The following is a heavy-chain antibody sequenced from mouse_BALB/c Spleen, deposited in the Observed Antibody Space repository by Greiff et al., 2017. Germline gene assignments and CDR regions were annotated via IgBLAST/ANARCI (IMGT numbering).Heavy chain of an antibody. D-gene: IGHD1-1*01. J-gene: IGHJ3*01. CDR1: GYTFTSYY. V-gene: IGHV1S56*01. CDR2: IYPGNVNT. CDR3: ARSNYYGSSYGFAY. Sequence: QVQLKESGPELVKPGASVRISCKASGYTFTSYYIHWVKQRPGQGLEWIGWIYPGNVNTKYNEKFKGKATLTADKSSSTAYMQLSSLTSEDSAVYFCARSNYYGSSYGFAYWGQGTLVTVSA.